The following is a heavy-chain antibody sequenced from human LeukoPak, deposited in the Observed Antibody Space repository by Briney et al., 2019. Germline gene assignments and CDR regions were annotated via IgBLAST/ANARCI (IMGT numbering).Heavy chain of an antibody. CDR3: ARDIGLRKAAPPGWFDP. CDR1: GFTFSSYW. Sequence: PGGPLRLSCAASGFTFSSYWMSWVRQAPGKGLEWVASIKQDGSEKYCVDSVKGRFTISRDNANNSLYLQINSLRADDTAVYYCARDIGLRKAAPPGWFDPWGQGALVTVSS. V-gene: IGHV3-7*01. CDR2: IKQDGSEK. J-gene: IGHJ5*02. D-gene: IGHD6-6*01.